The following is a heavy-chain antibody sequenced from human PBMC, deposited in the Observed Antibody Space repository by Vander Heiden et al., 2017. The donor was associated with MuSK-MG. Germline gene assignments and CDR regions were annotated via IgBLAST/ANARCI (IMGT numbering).Heavy chain of an antibody. CDR3: ARQRYCSSSSCLGYYYYMDV. J-gene: IGHJ6*03. CDR1: GCSISSSSYY. CDR2: IYYSGRT. V-gene: IGHV4-39*01. D-gene: IGHD2-2*01. Sequence: QLQLQESGPGLVKPSETLSLTCTASGCSISSSSYYWGWIRQPPGKGLEWSGSIYYSGRTYYNPSLKSRVTISVDTSKNQFSLKLCSVIAADTAVYYCARQRYCSSSSCLGYYYYMDVWGQGTTVTVSS.